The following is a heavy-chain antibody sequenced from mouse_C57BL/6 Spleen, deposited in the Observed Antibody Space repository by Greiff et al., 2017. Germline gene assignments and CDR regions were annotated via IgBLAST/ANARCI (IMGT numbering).Heavy chain of an antibody. CDR1: GYTFTSYW. D-gene: IGHD4-1*01. Sequence: VQLQQSGAELVKPGASVKLSCKASGYTFTSYWMHWVKQRPGQGLEWIGMIHPNSGSTNYNEKFKSKATLTVDKSSSTAYMQLSSLTSEDSAVYYCARLWDDAMDYWGQGTSVTVSS. J-gene: IGHJ4*01. CDR3: ARLWDDAMDY. CDR2: IHPNSGST. V-gene: IGHV1-64*01.